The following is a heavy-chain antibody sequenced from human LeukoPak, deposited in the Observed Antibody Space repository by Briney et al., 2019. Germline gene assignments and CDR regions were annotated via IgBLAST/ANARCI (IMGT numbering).Heavy chain of an antibody. Sequence: GRSLRLSCAASGFTFSSYAMHWVRQAPGKGLEWVAVISYDGSNKYYADSVKGRFTISRDNSKNTLYLQMNSLRAEDTAVYYCASGGAYFQHWGQGTLVTVSS. D-gene: IGHD3-16*01. CDR1: GFTFSSYA. CDR3: ASGGAYFQH. CDR2: ISYDGSNK. J-gene: IGHJ1*01. V-gene: IGHV3-30-3*01.